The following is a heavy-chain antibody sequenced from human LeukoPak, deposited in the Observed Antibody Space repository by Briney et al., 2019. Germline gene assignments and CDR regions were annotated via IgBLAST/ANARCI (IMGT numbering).Heavy chain of an antibody. CDR3: AREVGYYDSSGYYYYFDY. D-gene: IGHD3-22*01. J-gene: IGHJ4*02. Sequence: GGSLRLSCAASEFTFSSYGMHWVRQAPGKGLEWVAVIWYDGSNKYYADSVKGRFTISRDNSKNTLYLQMNSLRAEDTAVYYCAREVGYYDSSGYYYYFDYWGQGTLVTVSS. CDR2: IWYDGSNK. CDR1: EFTFSSYG. V-gene: IGHV3-33*01.